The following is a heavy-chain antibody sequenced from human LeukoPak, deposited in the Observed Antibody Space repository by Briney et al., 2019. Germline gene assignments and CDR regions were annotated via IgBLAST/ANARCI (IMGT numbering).Heavy chain of an antibody. CDR1: GDSISSYY. V-gene: IGHV4-59*12. D-gene: IGHD3-9*01. Sequence: SETLSLTCTVSGDSISSYYWTWIRQPPGKGLEWIGYIYYTGSTNYNPSLKSRLTMSVDRSKNQFSLKLSSVTAADTAVYYCAREGKGNYDILTGYSSWYFDLWGRGTLVTVSS. CDR3: AREGKGNYDILTGYSSWYFDL. CDR2: IYYTGST. J-gene: IGHJ2*01.